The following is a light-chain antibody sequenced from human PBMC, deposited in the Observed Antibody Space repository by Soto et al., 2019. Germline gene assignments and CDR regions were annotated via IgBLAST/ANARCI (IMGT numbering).Light chain of an antibody. V-gene: IGKV3-20*01. CDR2: GAS. J-gene: IGKJ4*01. CDR3: QQDQSLT. CDR1: KSVSSSY. Sequence: IVLTQSPAILALSPGDRATLSCRASKSVSSSYLAWYQHKPGQAPKLLIHGASSRVTGIPERFSGSGSGTDFTLTITRLEPEDFAVYYCQQDQSLTFCGGTKVEIK.